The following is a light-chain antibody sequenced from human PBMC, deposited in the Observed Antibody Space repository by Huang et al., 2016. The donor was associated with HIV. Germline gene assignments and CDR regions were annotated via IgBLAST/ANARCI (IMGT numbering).Light chain of an antibody. CDR3: QQYNNWPPYT. J-gene: IGKJ2*01. V-gene: IGKV3-15*01. Sequence: EIVMTQSPATLSVSPGERATLSCRASQNSNSILAWYRQKPGQPPTLLIYGASIRATGIPDRFSGSGFGTEFTLTISSLQSEDFAVYYCQQYNNWPPYTFGQGTRLEIK. CDR1: QNSNSI. CDR2: GAS.